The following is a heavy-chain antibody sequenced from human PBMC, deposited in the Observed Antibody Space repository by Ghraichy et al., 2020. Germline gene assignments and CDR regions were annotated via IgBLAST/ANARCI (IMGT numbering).Heavy chain of an antibody. CDR3: ARDDGDYVDAFDI. CDR1: GFTFSSYS. D-gene: IGHD4-17*01. Sequence: SCAASGFTFSSYSMNWVRQAPGKGLEWVSSISSSSSYIYYADSVKGRFTISRDNAKNSLYLQMNSLRAEDTAVYYCARDDGDYVDAFDIWGQGTMVTVSS. CDR2: ISSSSSYI. V-gene: IGHV3-21*01. J-gene: IGHJ3*02.